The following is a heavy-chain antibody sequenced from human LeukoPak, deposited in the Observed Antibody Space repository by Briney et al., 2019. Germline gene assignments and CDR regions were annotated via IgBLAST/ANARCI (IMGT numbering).Heavy chain of an antibody. J-gene: IGHJ4*02. CDR3: AKDGSAGTEPDY. V-gene: IGHV3-30*02. CDR2: IRFDGSDK. Sequence: GGSLRLSCAASGFTFSDYGMHWVRQPPGKGLEWVAFIRFDGSDKFYADSVKGRFTISRDNSKNTIYLQMNSLRGEDTAVYYCAKDGSAGTEPDYWGQGTLVTVSS. D-gene: IGHD3/OR15-3a*01. CDR1: GFTFSDYG.